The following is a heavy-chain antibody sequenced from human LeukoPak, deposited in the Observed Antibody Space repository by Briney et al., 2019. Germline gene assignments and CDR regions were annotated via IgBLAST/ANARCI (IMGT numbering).Heavy chain of an antibody. J-gene: IGHJ5*02. CDR1: GYTFTSYG. CDR2: ISAYNGNT. Sequence: GASVKVSCKASGYTFTSYGISWVRQAPGQGLEWMGWISAYNGNTNYAQKLQGRVTMTTDTSTSTAYMELRSLRSDDTAVYYCARAPATYYYDSSVGNWFDPWGQRTLVTVSS. V-gene: IGHV1-18*01. CDR3: ARAPATYYYDSSVGNWFDP. D-gene: IGHD3-22*01.